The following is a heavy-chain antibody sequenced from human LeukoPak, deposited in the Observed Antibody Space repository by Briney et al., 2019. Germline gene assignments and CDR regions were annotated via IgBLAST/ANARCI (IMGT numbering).Heavy chain of an antibody. CDR3: ARGRKEGFLEWLLFKYYFDY. CDR1: GYTFTGYY. Sequence: ASVKVSCKASGYTFTGYYMHWVRQAPGQGLEWMGWINPNSGGTNYAQKFQGRVTMTRDTSISTAYMELSRLRSDDTAVYYCARGRKEGFLEWLLFKYYFDYWGQGTLVTVSS. CDR2: INPNSGGT. J-gene: IGHJ4*02. D-gene: IGHD3-3*01. V-gene: IGHV1-2*02.